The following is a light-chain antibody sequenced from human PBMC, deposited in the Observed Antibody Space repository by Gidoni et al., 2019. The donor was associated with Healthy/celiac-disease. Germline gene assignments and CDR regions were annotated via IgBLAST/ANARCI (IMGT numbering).Light chain of an antibody. CDR1: QCISNS. J-gene: IGKJ2*02. CDR3: QQYYSTPLCT. Sequence: DIQMTQSPSSLSASVGDRVTITCRASQCISNSLAWYQQKPGKAPKLLLYATSRLESGVPSRFSGSGSGTDYTLTISSLQPEDFATYYCQQYYSTPLCTFGQGTKLEIK. V-gene: IGKV1-NL1*01. CDR2: ATS.